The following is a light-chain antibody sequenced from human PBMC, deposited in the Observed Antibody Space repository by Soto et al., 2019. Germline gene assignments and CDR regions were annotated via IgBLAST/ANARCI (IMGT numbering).Light chain of an antibody. J-gene: IGKJ5*01. CDR2: DAF. CDR3: PHRRVWTVS. V-gene: IGKV3D-20*02. CDR1: QSVSSSY. Sequence: EIVFTQSPGTLSLSPGERATLSCRASQSVSSSYLAWYQQKPGQAPRLLIYDAFTRETGIPARFSGSGAGTEFTRPITSLEPEDVAVDSCPHRRVWTVSFGQGTRLEIK.